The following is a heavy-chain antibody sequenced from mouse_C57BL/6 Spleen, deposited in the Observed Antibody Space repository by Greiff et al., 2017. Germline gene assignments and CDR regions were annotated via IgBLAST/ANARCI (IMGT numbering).Heavy chain of an antibody. CDR1: GYAFSSSW. CDR2: IYPGDGDT. V-gene: IGHV1-82*01. Sequence: QVQLKESGPELVKPGASVKISCKASGYAFSSSWMNWVKQRPGKGLEWIGRIYPGDGDTNYNGKFKGKATLTADKSSSTAYMQLSSLTSEASAVYFCAREERDWYFDVWGTGTTVTVSS. CDR3: AREERDWYFDV. J-gene: IGHJ1*03.